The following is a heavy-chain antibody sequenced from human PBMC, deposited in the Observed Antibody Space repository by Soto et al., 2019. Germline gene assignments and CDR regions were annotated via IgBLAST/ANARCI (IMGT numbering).Heavy chain of an antibody. CDR1: GGSISSGDYY. CDR2: IYYSGST. V-gene: IGHV4-31*03. D-gene: IGHD3-3*01. J-gene: IGHJ5*02. Sequence: QVQLQESGPGLVKPSQTLSLTCTVSGGSISSGDYYWSWIRQHPGKGLEWIGYIYYSGSTYYNPALKRRGTISVETSKNQFSLKLSSVTAADTAVYYCARWWSGSRQGFDPWGQGTLVTVSS. CDR3: ARWWSGSRQGFDP.